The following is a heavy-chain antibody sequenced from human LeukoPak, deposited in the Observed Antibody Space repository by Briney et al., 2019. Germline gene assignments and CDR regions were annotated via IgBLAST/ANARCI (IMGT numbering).Heavy chain of an antibody. CDR3: AKDPGYCSSTSCEGWFAY. D-gene: IGHD2-2*01. J-gene: IGHJ4*02. CDR2: ISGSGGST. CDR1: GFTFSSYA. V-gene: IGHV3-23*01. Sequence: GGSLRLSCAASGFTFSSYAMSWVRQAPGKGLEWVSAISGSGGSTYYADSVKGRFTFSRDNSKNTLYLQMNSLRAEDTAVYYCAKDPGYCSSTSCEGWFAYWGQGTLVTVSS.